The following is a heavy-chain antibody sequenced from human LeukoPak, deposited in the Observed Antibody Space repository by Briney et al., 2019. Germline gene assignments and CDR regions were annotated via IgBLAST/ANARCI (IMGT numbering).Heavy chain of an antibody. CDR3: ARDFFITYDFWSGSRISFYMDV. J-gene: IGHJ6*03. CDR1: GFTFSSYS. CDR2: ISSSSSYI. V-gene: IGHV3-21*01. Sequence: GGSLRLSCAASGFTFSSYSMNWVRQAPGKGLEWVSSISSSSSYIYYADSVKGRFTISRDNAKNSLYLQMNSLRAEDTAVYYCARDFFITYDFWSGSRISFYMDVWGKGTTVTVSS. D-gene: IGHD3-3*01.